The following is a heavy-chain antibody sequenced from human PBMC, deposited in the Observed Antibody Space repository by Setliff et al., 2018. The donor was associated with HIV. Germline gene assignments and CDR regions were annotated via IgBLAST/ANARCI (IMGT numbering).Heavy chain of an antibody. CDR1: GYSFTNYW. CDR2: IYPGDSDT. V-gene: IGHV5-51*01. D-gene: IGHD3-9*01. CDR3: ARQGDYHILAGYYSGPHDAFDI. Sequence: PGASQTISCKGSGYSFTNYWSAWVRQMPGRGLEWMGIIYPGDSDTRYSPPFQGQVTISADKSISTAYLKWSSMKASDTALYYCARQGDYHILAGYYSGPHDAFDIWGQGTMVTVSS. J-gene: IGHJ3*02.